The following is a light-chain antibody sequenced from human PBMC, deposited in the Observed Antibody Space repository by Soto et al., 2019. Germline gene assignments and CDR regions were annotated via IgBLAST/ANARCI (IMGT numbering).Light chain of an antibody. CDR2: KAS. J-gene: IGKJ2*01. CDR3: QQYSSYPYT. CDR1: QSISSW. V-gene: IGKV1-5*03. Sequence: DIQMTQSPSTLSASVGDRVTITCRASQSISSWLAWYQQKPGTAPKLLIYKASILQSGVPSRFSCSGSGTEFTLTISILQPDEFATYHCQQYSSYPYTFGQGTKLVLK.